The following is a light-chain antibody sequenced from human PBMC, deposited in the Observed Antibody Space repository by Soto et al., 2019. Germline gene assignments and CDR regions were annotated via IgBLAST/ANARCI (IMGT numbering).Light chain of an antibody. Sequence: EIVLTQSPGTLSLSPGERATLSCRASQSVSGSDLAWYQQKPGQAPRLLIYAASNRATGIPARFSGTGSETDFTLTISSLEPEDFAIYYCQQRSKMPLTFGHGTKVDI. CDR1: QSVSGSD. J-gene: IGKJ1*01. V-gene: IGKV3D-20*02. CDR3: QQRSKMPLT. CDR2: AAS.